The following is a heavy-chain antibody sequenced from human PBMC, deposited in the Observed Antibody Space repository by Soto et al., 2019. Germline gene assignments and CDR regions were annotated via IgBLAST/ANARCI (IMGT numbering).Heavy chain of an antibody. CDR2: ISESAGST. V-gene: IGHV3-23*01. D-gene: IGHD3-16*01. Sequence: EVQLLDSGGGLVQPGGSLRLSCAASGFTFSNYAMTWVRQAPGKGLEWVSHISESAGSTYYSYSAKGRFTISRDNSQNTVYLQMNSLRAEDTAVYYCAKNNRAGSLGTYDYWGQGTLVTVSS. CDR1: GFTFSNYA. J-gene: IGHJ4*02. CDR3: AKNNRAGSLGTYDY.